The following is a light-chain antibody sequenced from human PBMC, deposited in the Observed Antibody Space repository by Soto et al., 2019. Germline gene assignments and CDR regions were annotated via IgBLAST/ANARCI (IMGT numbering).Light chain of an antibody. CDR1: QSVTRN. J-gene: IGKJ1*01. V-gene: IGKV3-15*01. CDR2: ATS. CDR3: QQYNNWSRT. Sequence: ILLTQSPATLSLSPGERATRSCRACQSVTRNIAWYQQKPGQAPRLLIPATSTRATGIPARFSGSGSGTEFTLTISSLQSEDFAVYYCQQYNNWSRTFGQGTKVDIK.